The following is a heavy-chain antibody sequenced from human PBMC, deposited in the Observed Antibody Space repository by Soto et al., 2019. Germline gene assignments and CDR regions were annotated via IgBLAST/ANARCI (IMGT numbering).Heavy chain of an antibody. CDR3: ASLIVPAARGKNWFDP. CDR2: ISSSSSYI. J-gene: IGHJ5*02. Sequence: PGGSLRLSCAASGFTFSSYSMNWVRQAPGKGLEWVSSISSSSSYIYYADSVKGRFTISRDNAKNSLYLQMNSLRAEDTAVYYCASLIVPAARGKNWFDPWGQGT. V-gene: IGHV3-21*01. D-gene: IGHD2-2*01. CDR1: GFTFSSYS.